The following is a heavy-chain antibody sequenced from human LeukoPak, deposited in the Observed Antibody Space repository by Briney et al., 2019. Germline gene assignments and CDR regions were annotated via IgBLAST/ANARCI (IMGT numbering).Heavy chain of an antibody. J-gene: IGHJ2*01. Sequence: SETLSLTCTVSGGSISSSSYYWGWIRQPPGKGLEWIGIIYYSGSTYYNPSLKGRVTISVDTSKNQFSLKLSSVTAAGTAVYYCARAFRARYFDLWGRGTLVTVSS. CDR3: ARAFRARYFDL. D-gene: IGHD2/OR15-2a*01. CDR1: GGSISSSSYY. V-gene: IGHV4-39*01. CDR2: IYYSGST.